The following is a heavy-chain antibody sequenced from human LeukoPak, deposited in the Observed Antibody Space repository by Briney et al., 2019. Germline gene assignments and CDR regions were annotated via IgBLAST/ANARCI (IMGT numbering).Heavy chain of an antibody. CDR1: GGSISSSSYY. Sequence: SETLSLTCTVSGGSISSSSYYWGWIRQPPGKGLEWIGSIYYSGSTYYNPSLKSRVTISVDTSKNQFSLKLSSVTAADTAVYYCARDMAMVRGGDYWGQGTLVTVSS. CDR2: IYYSGST. CDR3: ARDMAMVRGGDY. V-gene: IGHV4-39*07. D-gene: IGHD3-10*01. J-gene: IGHJ4*02.